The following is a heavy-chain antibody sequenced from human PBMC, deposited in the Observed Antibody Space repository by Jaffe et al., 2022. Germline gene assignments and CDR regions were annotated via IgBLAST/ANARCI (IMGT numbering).Heavy chain of an antibody. D-gene: IGHD3-10*01. CDR2: ISGSGGST. Sequence: EVQLLESGGGLVQPGGSLRLSCAASGFTFSSYAMSWVRQAPGKGLEWVSAISGSGGSTYYADSVKGRFTISRDNSKNTLYLQMNSLRAEDTAVYYCASSSAMVQGVIMRYFDYWGQGTLVTVSS. J-gene: IGHJ4*02. CDR3: ASSSAMVQGVIMRYFDY. V-gene: IGHV3-23*01. CDR1: GFTFSSYA.